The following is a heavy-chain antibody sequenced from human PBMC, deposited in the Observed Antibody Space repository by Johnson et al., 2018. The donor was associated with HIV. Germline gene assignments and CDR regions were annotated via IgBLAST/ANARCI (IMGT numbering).Heavy chain of an antibody. CDR3: ARLPSGYNRDTFNI. Sequence: TFSSFGMHWVRQAPGKGLEWVSVIYSGGRTYYADSVKGRFTISRDNSKNILYLQMNSLRAEDTATYYCARLPSGYNRDTFNIWGQGTMVTVSS. D-gene: IGHD5-18*01. CDR1: TFSSFG. CDR2: IYSGGRT. V-gene: IGHV3-NL1*01. J-gene: IGHJ3*02.